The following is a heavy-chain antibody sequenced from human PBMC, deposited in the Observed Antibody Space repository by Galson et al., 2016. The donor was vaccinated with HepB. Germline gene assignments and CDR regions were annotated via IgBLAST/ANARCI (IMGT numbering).Heavy chain of an antibody. D-gene: IGHD6-6*01. V-gene: IGHV3-30*18. CDR1: GFTFSSHG. Sequence: SLRLSCAASGFTFSSHGMHWVRQAPGKGLEWVALISYSGGDKYYADSVKGRFTISRDNSKNTVSLQMDSLRAEDTAVYYCAKGKLYSSSLADYWGQGTLVTVSS. J-gene: IGHJ4*02. CDR2: ISYSGGDK. CDR3: AKGKLYSSSLADY.